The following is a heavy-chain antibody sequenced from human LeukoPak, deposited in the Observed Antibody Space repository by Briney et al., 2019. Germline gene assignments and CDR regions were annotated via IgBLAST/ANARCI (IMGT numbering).Heavy chain of an antibody. D-gene: IGHD3-22*01. V-gene: IGHV3-74*01. CDR2: INSDGSST. Sequence: GGSLRLSCAASGFTFSSYWMHWVRQAPGKGLVWDSRINSDGSSTNYADSVKGRFTISRDNAKNTLYLQMNSLRAEDTAVYFCAKRGVVIRVILVGFHKEAYYFDSWGQGALVTVSS. J-gene: IGHJ4*02. CDR1: GFTFSSYW. CDR3: AKRGVVIRVILVGFHKEAYYFDS.